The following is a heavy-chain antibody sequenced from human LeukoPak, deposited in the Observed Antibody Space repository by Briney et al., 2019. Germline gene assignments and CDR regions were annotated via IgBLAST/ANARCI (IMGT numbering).Heavy chain of an antibody. CDR1: GYTFTSYD. CDR2: INPNSGGT. V-gene: IGHV1-2*02. Sequence: ASVKVSCKASGYTFTSYDINWVRQATGQGLEWMGWINPNSGGTNYAQKFQGRVTMTRDTSISTAYMELSRLRSDDTAVYYCARDKLWSTAVAVFDYWGQGTLVTVSS. CDR3: ARDKLWSTAVAVFDY. J-gene: IGHJ4*02. D-gene: IGHD6-19*01.